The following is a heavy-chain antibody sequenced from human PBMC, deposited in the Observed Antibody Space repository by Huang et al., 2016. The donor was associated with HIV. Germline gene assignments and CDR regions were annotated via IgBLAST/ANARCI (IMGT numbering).Heavy chain of an antibody. CDR1: GGSIRSDNYY. D-gene: IGHD3-10*01. V-gene: IGHV4-39*01. CDR2: IYYSGNN. J-gene: IGHJ4*02. CDR3: ARLPGSITMIRGVITDPY. Sequence: QLQLQESGPGLVKPSETLSLTCTVSGGSIRSDNYYWGWIRQPPGKGLEWIGSIYYSGNNYYNPSFKSRVTLTGDTSKNQFSLKMRSVTAADTAVYYCARLPGSITMIRGVITDPYWGQGTLVTVSS.